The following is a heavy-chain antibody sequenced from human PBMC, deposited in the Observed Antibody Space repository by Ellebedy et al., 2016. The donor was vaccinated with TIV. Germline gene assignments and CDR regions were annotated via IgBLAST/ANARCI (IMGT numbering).Heavy chain of an antibody. CDR1: GGTFSSYA. V-gene: IGHV1-69*06. Sequence: SVKVSCXASGGTFSSYAISWVRQAPGQGLEWMGGIIPIFGTANYAQKFQGRVTITADKSTSTAYMELSSLRSEDTAVYYCARDFYDFWSGRAGVPRPVNGMDVWGQGTTVTVSS. CDR2: IIPIFGTA. J-gene: IGHJ6*02. CDR3: ARDFYDFWSGRAGVPRPVNGMDV. D-gene: IGHD3-3*01.